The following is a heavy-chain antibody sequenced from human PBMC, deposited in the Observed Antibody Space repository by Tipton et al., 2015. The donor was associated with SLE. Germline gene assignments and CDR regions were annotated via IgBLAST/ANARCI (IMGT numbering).Heavy chain of an antibody. V-gene: IGHV4-38-2*02. J-gene: IGHJ2*01. Sequence: TLSLTCNVSGYSIRNGYYWGWIRRAPGKGLEWTGTIHHSGITYYNPSLKSRVTISVDTSKNQFSLKLRSVTAADTAVYYCARTAGRSVKLWYFDLWGRGTLVTVSS. D-gene: IGHD5-18*01. CDR3: ARTAGRSVKLWYFDL. CDR2: IHHSGIT. CDR1: GYSIRNGYY.